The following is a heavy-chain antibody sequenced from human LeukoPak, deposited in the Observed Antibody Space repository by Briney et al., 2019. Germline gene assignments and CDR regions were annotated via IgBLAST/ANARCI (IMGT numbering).Heavy chain of an antibody. CDR1: TFTLNNYW. CDR2: IKQDGSEK. D-gene: IGHD6-13*01. V-gene: IGHV3-7*05. CDR3: ASRAGYTGSWSAFDY. J-gene: IGHJ4*02. Sequence: GGSLRLSCTASTFTLNNYWMSWVRQAPGKGLEWMANIKQDGSEKYYVDSVKGRFTISRDNAKNSLYLQMNSLRAEDTAVYYCASRAGYTGSWSAFDYWGQGTLVTVSS.